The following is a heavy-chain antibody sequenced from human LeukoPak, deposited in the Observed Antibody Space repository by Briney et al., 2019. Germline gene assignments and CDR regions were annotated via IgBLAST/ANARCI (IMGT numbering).Heavy chain of an antibody. CDR3: ARVNGLVPYYGMDV. CDR2: IIPILGIA. V-gene: IGHV1-69*04. CDR1: GFTFSSYA. D-gene: IGHD3/OR15-3a*01. J-gene: IGHJ6*02. Sequence: GGSLRLSCAASGFTFSSYAISWVRQAPGQGLEWMGRIIPILGIANYAQKFQGRVTITADKSTSTAYMELSSLRSEDTAVYYCARVNGLVPYYGMDVWGQGTTVTVSS.